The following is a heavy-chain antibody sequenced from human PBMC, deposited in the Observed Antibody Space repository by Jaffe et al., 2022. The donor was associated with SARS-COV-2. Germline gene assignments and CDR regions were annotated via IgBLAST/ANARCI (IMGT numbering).Heavy chain of an antibody. CDR3: ASEPPATGGFDY. CDR1: GHTLSTHY. CDR2: ISPGGHFT. J-gene: IGHJ4*02. Sequence: QVQLVQSGAEVKEPGASLRVSCKASGHTLSTHYIHWVRQAPGQGLEWVGLISPGGHFTTSAQRLQDRLTLTRDTSTATVYMELSNLRSEDTAVYYCASEPPATGGFDYWGQGTLVTVSS. D-gene: IGHD1-1*01. V-gene: IGHV1-46*04.